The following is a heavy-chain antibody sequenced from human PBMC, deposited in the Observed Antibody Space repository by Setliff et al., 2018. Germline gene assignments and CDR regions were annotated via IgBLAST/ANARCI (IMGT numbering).Heavy chain of an antibody. CDR2: IIHSGST. V-gene: IGHV4-34*12. CDR1: GGSFSGYY. J-gene: IGHJ4*02. Sequence: PSETLSLTCAVYGGSFSGYYWSWIRQPPGKRLEWIGEIIHSGSTNYNPSLKSRVTISMDTSKNQFSLKVSSVTAADTAVYYCARSCSRREKFLLDYWGQGALVTV. D-gene: IGHD2-15*01. CDR3: ARSCSRREKFLLDY.